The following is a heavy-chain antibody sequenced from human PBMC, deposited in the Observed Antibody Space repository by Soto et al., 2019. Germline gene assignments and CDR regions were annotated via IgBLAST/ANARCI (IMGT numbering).Heavy chain of an antibody. CDR2: INAGNGNT. Sequence: QVQLVQSGAEVKKPGASVKVSCKASGYTFTSYAMHWVRQAPGQRLEWMGWINAGNGNTKYSQKFQGRVTITRDTSASTAYMELSSLRSEDTAVYYCASSPTVTTNYYYYYYMDVRGKGTTVTVSS. V-gene: IGHV1-3*01. D-gene: IGHD4-4*01. J-gene: IGHJ6*03. CDR1: GYTFTSYA. CDR3: ASSPTVTTNYYYYYYMDV.